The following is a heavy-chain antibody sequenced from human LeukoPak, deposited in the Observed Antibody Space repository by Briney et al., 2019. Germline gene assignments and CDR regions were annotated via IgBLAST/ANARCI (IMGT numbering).Heavy chain of an antibody. CDR1: GGSFSGYY. D-gene: IGHD4-17*01. CDR2: INHSGST. Sequence: SETLSLTCAVYGGSFSGYYWSWIRQPPGKGLEWIGEINHSGSTNYNPSLKSRVTISVDTSKNQFSLKLSSVTAADTAVYYCASLSYGDYLGNLGYWGQGTLVTVSS. V-gene: IGHV4-34*01. CDR3: ASLSYGDYLGNLGY. J-gene: IGHJ4*02.